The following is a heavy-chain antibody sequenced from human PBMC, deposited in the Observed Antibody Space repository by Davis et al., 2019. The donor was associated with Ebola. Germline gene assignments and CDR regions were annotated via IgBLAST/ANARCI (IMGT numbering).Heavy chain of an antibody. CDR2: INHSGST. V-gene: IGHV4-34*01. CDR1: AASFSGYY. CDR3: ARGRPAADYYYYYGMDV. J-gene: IGHJ6*02. Sequence: MPSETLSLTCAVYAASFSGYYWSWIRPPPGKGLEWIGEINHSGSTNYNPSLKSRVTISVDTSKHQFSLKLSSVTAADTAVYYCARGRPAADYYYYYGMDVWGQGTTVTVSS. D-gene: IGHD2-2*01.